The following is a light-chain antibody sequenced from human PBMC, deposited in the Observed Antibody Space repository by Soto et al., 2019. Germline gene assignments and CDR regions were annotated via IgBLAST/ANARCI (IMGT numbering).Light chain of an antibody. Sequence: QSALTQPPSASGSPGQSVTISCTGTSSDVGGYKYVSWYQQHPGKVPKLIIYEVSKRPSGVPDRCSGSKSGNTASLTVSGRQADEEADDYCSSYAGSNIDYVFGTGTKVTVL. J-gene: IGLJ1*01. CDR1: SSDVGGYKY. V-gene: IGLV2-8*01. CDR2: EVS. CDR3: SSYAGSNIDYV.